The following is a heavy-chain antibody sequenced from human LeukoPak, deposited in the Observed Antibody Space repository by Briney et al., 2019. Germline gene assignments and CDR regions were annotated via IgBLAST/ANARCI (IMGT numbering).Heavy chain of an antibody. D-gene: IGHD2-15*01. CDR2: IYHSGSA. J-gene: IGHJ4*02. V-gene: IGHV4-4*02. Sequence: SGTLSLTCAVSGVSLSSNDWWSWVRQPPGKGLEWIGEIYHSGSANYNPSLKSRVTISVDTSKNQFSLNLRSVTAADTAVYYCTRSDYSTYFNYWGPGTLVTVSS. CDR1: GVSLSSNDW. CDR3: TRSDYSTYFNY.